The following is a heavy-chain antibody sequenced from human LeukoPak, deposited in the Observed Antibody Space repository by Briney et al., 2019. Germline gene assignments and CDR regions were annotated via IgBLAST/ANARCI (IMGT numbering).Heavy chain of an antibody. V-gene: IGHV1-18*01. CDR1: GYTFTTYG. CDR3: ARGTPNLSGSLPAPYGY. D-gene: IGHD1-26*01. CDR2: ISTDNGDT. Sequence: ASVKVSCKSTGYTFTTYGITWVRQAPGQGLEWMGWISTDNGDTNYAQKLQGRVTMTTDTSTSTAYMELRSLRSDDTAVYYCARGTPNLSGSLPAPYGYWGQGTLVTVSS. J-gene: IGHJ4*02.